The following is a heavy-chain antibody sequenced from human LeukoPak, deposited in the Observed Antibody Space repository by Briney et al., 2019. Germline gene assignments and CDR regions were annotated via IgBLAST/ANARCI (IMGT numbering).Heavy chain of an antibody. CDR2: IYPGDSDT. CDR1: GYSFTSYW. J-gene: IGHJ5*02. CDR3: ARRKHDYGDFSWFDP. V-gene: IGHV5-51*01. D-gene: IGHD4-17*01. Sequence: GESLKISCKGSGYSFTSYWIGWVRQMPGKGLEWMGIIYPGDSDTRYSPSFQGQVTISADKSISTAYLQWSSLKASDTAMYYCARRKHDYGDFSWFDPWGQGTLVTVSS.